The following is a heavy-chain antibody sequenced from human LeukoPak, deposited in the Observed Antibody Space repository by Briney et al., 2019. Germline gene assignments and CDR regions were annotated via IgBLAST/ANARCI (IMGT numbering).Heavy chain of an antibody. D-gene: IGHD2-2*01. J-gene: IGHJ4*02. CDR3: AKDEAWRPAAD. V-gene: IGHV3-23*01. Sequence: PGGSLRLSCAASGLSFNNYAMSWVRQAPGKGLEWVAAILASGDTTYYADSVKGRFIISRDNSKDTLYLRVNSLRAEDTAIYFCAKDEAWRPAADWGQGALVTVSS. CDR2: ILASGDTT. CDR1: GLSFNNYA.